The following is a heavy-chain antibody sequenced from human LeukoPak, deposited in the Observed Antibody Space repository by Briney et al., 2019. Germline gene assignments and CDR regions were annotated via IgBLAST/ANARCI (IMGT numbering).Heavy chain of an antibody. CDR2: INPNSGGT. Sequence: ASVKVSCKASGYTFTGYYMHWVRQAPGQGLEWMGWINPNSGGTNYAQKFQGSVTMTRDTSISTAYMELSRLRSDDTAVYYCARVDTAMVDFDYWGQGTLVTVSS. CDR3: ARVDTAMVDFDY. D-gene: IGHD5-18*01. V-gene: IGHV1-2*02. J-gene: IGHJ4*02. CDR1: GYTFTGYY.